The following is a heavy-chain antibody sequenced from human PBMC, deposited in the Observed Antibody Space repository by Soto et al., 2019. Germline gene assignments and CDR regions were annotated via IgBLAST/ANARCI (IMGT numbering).Heavy chain of an antibody. Sequence: EVQLVESGGGLVQPGGSLRLSCAASGFTFSSYWMSWVRQAPGKGLEWVANIKQDGSEKYYVDSVKGRFTISRDNAKNSRYLQMNSLRAEDTAVYYCARETHYDILTGPKGAFDYWGQGTLVTVSS. D-gene: IGHD3-9*01. CDR2: IKQDGSEK. J-gene: IGHJ4*02. CDR3: ARETHYDILTGPKGAFDY. V-gene: IGHV3-7*05. CDR1: GFTFSSYW.